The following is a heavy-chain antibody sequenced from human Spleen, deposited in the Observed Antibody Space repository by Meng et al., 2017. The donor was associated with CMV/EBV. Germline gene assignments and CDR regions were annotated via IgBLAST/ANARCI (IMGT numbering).Heavy chain of an antibody. CDR3: ARGGTFDWNYEDY. CDR2: INWNSGST. CDR1: GFIFDDYG. Sequence: ASGFIFDDYGLSWVRQAPGKGLEWVSGINWNSGSTGYADSVKGRFTISRDIAKKSLYLQMKSLSAEDTALYYCARGGTFDWNYEDYWGQGTLVTVSS. V-gene: IGHV3-20*03. D-gene: IGHD1-7*01. J-gene: IGHJ4*02.